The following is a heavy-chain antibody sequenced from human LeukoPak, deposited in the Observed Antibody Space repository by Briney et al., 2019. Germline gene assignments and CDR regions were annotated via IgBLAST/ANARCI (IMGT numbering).Heavy chain of an antibody. D-gene: IGHD2-2*01. Sequence: GGSLRLSCAASGFTFSSYSMNWVRQAPGKGLEWVSAISGSGGSTYYADSVKGRFTISRDNTKNTLYLQMNGLRAEDTAVYYCAKAGYCSSTSCYADFDYWGQGTLVTVSS. CDR2: ISGSGGST. J-gene: IGHJ4*02. CDR1: GFTFSSYS. V-gene: IGHV3-23*01. CDR3: AKAGYCSSTSCYADFDY.